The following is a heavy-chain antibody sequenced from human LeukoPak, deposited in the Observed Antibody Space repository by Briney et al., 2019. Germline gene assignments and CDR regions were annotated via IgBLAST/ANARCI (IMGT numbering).Heavy chain of an antibody. J-gene: IGHJ4*02. CDR2: IIPIFGTA. V-gene: IGHV1-69*05. CDR1: GGTFSSYA. Sequence: ASVKVSCKASGGTFSSYAISWVRQAPGQGLEWMGRIIPIFGTANYAQKFQGRVTITTDESTSTAYMELSSLRSEDTAVYYCARHRPAAAIPYYFDYWGQGTLVTVSS. D-gene: IGHD2-2*02. CDR3: ARHRPAAAIPYYFDY.